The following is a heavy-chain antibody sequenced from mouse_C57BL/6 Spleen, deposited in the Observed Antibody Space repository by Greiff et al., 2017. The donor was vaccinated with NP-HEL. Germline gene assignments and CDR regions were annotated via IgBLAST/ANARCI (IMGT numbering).Heavy chain of an antibody. Sequence: EVQLQESGPGLVKPSQSLSLTCSVTGYSITSGYYWNWIRQFPGNKLEWMGYISYDGSNNYNPSLKNRISITRDTSKNQFFLKLNSVTTEDTATYYCARRGSGSSAWFAYWGQGTLVTVSA. CDR3: ARRGSGSSAWFAY. D-gene: IGHD1-1*01. CDR1: GYSITSGYY. J-gene: IGHJ3*01. CDR2: ISYDGSN. V-gene: IGHV3-6*01.